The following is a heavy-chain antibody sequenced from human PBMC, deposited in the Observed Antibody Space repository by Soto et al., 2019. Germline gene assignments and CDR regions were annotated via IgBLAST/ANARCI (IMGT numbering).Heavy chain of an antibody. D-gene: IGHD3-3*01. CDR1: GGSISSYY. CDR2: IYYSGST. V-gene: IGHV4-59*01. J-gene: IGHJ6*02. Sequence: SETLSLTCTVSGGSISSYYWSWIRQPPGKGLEWIGYIYYSGSTNYNPSLKSRVTISVDTSKNQFSLKLSSVTAADTAVYYCARVAEIPEWSNYGMDVWGQGTTVTVSS. CDR3: ARVAEIPEWSNYGMDV.